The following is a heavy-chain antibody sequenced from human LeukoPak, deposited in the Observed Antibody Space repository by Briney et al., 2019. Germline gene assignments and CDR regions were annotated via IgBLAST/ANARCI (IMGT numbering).Heavy chain of an antibody. D-gene: IGHD6-13*01. Sequence: GGSLRLSCAASGFTFNNHAMHWVRQAPGEGLEWVAVISRDGTQQYYAGSVKGRLTISRDNSQSTLYLHMNSLSTEDTALYYCARAVPAPGTPENAFDIWGQGTLVTVSS. J-gene: IGHJ3*02. CDR3: ARAVPAPGTPENAFDI. CDR2: ISRDGTQQ. CDR1: GFTFNNHA. V-gene: IGHV3-30*04.